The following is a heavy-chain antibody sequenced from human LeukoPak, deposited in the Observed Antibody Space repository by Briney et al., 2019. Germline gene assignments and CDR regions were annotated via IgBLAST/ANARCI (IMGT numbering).Heavy chain of an antibody. V-gene: IGHV1-69*13. CDR2: IIPIFGTA. J-gene: IGHJ6*02. CDR3: ASGIAARGTPYYYYGMGV. CDR1: GGTFSSYA. D-gene: IGHD6-6*01. Sequence: GASVKVSCKASGGTFSSYAISWVRQAPGQGLEWMGGIIPIFGTANYAQKFQGRVTITADESTSTAYMELSSLRSEDTAVYYCASGIAARGTPYYYYGMGVWGQGTTVTVSS.